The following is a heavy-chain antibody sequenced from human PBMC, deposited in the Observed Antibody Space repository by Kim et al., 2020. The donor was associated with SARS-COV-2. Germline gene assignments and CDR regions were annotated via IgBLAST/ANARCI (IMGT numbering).Heavy chain of an antibody. J-gene: IGHJ6*02. CDR1: GGTFSSYA. V-gene: IGHV1-69*13. CDR3: ARSIGYDSYYYYGMDV. Sequence: SVKVSCKASGGTFSSYAISWVRQAPGQGLEWMGGIIPIFGAGKYRQKFQGRVTITADESTSTAYMELSSLRSEDTAVYYCARSIGYDSYYYYGMDVWGQGTTVTVSS. D-gene: IGHD5-12*01. CDR2: IIPIFGAG.